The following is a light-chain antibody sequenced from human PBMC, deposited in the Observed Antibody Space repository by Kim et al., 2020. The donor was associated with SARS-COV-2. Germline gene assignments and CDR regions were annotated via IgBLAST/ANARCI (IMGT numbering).Light chain of an antibody. CDR3: HKYNDWPPGDT. CDR1: QSVSNN. CDR2: GAS. V-gene: IGKV3-15*01. J-gene: IGKJ2*01. Sequence: EIVMTQSPATLSVSPGERVTLSCRASQSVSNNLAWYQYKPGQPPRLLIFGASTRATGIPARFSGSGSGTDFTLTVSSLQSEDFAIYYCHKYNDWPPGDTFGQGTKLEI.